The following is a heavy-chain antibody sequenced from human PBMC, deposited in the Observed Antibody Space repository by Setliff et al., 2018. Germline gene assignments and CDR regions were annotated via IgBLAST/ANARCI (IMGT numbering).Heavy chain of an antibody. CDR3: ARARDDGVYYDSSGYYSYYYYGMDV. CDR2: INPNSGGT. Sequence: VASVKVSCKASGYTFTGYYMHWVRQAPGQGLEWMGWINPNSGGTNYAQKSQGWVTMTRDTSISTAYMELSRLRSDDTAVYYCARARDDGVYYDSSGYYSYYYYGMDVWGQGTTVTVSS. J-gene: IGHJ6*02. CDR1: GYTFTGYY. V-gene: IGHV1-2*04. D-gene: IGHD3-22*01.